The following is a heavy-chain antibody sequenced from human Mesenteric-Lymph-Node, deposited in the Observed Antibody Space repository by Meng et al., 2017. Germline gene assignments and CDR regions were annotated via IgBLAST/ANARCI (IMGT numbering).Heavy chain of an antibody. V-gene: IGHV3-74*01. CDR1: GFTFSSHY. CDR2: INPDGGDT. D-gene: IGHD2/OR15-2a*01. Sequence: GESLKISCAASGFTFSSHYMHWVRQAPGEGLLWGSRINPDGGDTNYADSVKGRFTITRDNAKNTLYLQLNSLRAEDTAVYYCAQDAGPTWGYNWFDSWGQGTLVTVSS. J-gene: IGHJ5*01. CDR3: AQDAGPTWGYNWFDS.